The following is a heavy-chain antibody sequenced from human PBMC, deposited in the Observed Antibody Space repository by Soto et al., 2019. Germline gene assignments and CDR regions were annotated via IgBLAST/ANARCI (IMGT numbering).Heavy chain of an antibody. CDR1: GYTFTCYG. D-gene: IGHD5-18*01. CDR2: IRPYNGNT. CDR3: ARAEDTAMVIDDY. Sequence: GASVKVCCKASGYTFTCYGISWVRQAPGQGREWMGWIRPYNGNTNYAQKLQARVTMTTDTSTSTAYMELRSLRSDDTAVYYCARAEDTAMVIDDYWGQGTLVTVSS. J-gene: IGHJ4*02. V-gene: IGHV1-18*01.